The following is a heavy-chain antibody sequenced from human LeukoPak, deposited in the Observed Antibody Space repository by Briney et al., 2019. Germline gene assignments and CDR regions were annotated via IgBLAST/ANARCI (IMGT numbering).Heavy chain of an antibody. D-gene: IGHD3-9*01. V-gene: IGHV1-3*01. CDR3: ARELRYFDGTNWFDP. J-gene: IGHJ5*02. Sequence: GASVKVSFKASGYSFLIYPIHWLRQAPGQRLEWMGWVDPGNGNTRYSYSLQGRVTITRDTSATTTYLELTSLRSEDTALYYCARELRYFDGTNWFDPWGQGTLVTVSS. CDR2: VDPGNGNT. CDR1: GYSFLIYP.